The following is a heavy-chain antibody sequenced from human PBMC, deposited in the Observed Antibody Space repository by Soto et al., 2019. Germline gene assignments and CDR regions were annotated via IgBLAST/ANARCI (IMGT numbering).Heavy chain of an antibody. J-gene: IGHJ4*02. D-gene: IGHD1-1*01. CDR3: TTDLDAREYFDY. V-gene: IGHV3-15*07. CDR1: GFTFSNAW. Sequence: EVQLVESGGGLVKPGGSLRLSCAASGFTFSNAWMNWVRQAPGKGLEWVGRIKSKTDGGTTDYAVPVKGRFTISRDDSKNTLYLQMNSLKTEDTAVYYCTTDLDAREYFDYWGQGTLVTVSS. CDR2: IKSKTDGGTT.